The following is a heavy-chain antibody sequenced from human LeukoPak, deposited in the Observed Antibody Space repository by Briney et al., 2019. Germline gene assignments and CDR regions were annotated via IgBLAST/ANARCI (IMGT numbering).Heavy chain of an antibody. CDR3: ARGGYCGSTSCYFGVPANWLDP. J-gene: IGHJ5*02. D-gene: IGHD2-2*01. V-gene: IGHV3-30*04. Sequence: GGSLRLSCAASGFTFSNYAIHWVRQAPGKGLEWVAVISYDGSNKYYADSVKGRFTISRDNAKNSLYLQMNSLRAEDTAVYYCARGGYCGSTSCYFGVPANWLDPWGQGTLVTVSS. CDR1: GFTFSNYA. CDR2: ISYDGSNK.